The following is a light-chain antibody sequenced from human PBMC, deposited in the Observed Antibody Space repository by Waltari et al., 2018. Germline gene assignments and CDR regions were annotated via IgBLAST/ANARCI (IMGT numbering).Light chain of an antibody. CDR3: QQYGSSLVT. V-gene: IGKV3-20*01. Sequence: EIVLTQSPATLSLSPGESATLSCRASQKVSSSYLAWYQQKPGRAPRLLIFHASNRATGIPDRFSGGGSGRDFTLTISRMEPEDFAVYYCQQYGSSLVTFGGGTKVEIK. CDR2: HAS. J-gene: IGKJ4*01. CDR1: QKVSSSY.